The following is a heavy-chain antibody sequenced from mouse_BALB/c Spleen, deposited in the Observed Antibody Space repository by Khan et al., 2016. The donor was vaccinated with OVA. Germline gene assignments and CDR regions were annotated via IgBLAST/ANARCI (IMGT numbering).Heavy chain of an antibody. CDR2: VWGDGNT. CDR3: AKFYYGGVSNWYFDV. J-gene: IGHJ1*01. Sequence: VQLQESGPGLVAPSQSLSITCTVSGFSLTNYGVSWVRQPPGKGLEWLGIVWGDGNTNYHSALRSRLSISKDNSKSQVFLELNSLQTDDTATYYCAKFYYGGVSNWYFDVWGAGTTVTVSS. CDR1: GFSLTNYG. D-gene: IGHD1-1*02. V-gene: IGHV2-3*01.